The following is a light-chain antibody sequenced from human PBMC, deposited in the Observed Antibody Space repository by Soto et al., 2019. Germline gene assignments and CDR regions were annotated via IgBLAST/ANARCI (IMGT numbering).Light chain of an antibody. J-gene: IGKJ2*01. Sequence: EIVLTQSPATLSLSPGERATLSCRASQSVSSSLGWYQQIPGQAPRLLIYDASNRATGIPARFSGSGSGTDFTLTISSLEPEDFAVYYCQQRSTWSRTFGQGTKVEIK. CDR3: QQRSTWSRT. V-gene: IGKV3-11*01. CDR1: QSVSSS. CDR2: DAS.